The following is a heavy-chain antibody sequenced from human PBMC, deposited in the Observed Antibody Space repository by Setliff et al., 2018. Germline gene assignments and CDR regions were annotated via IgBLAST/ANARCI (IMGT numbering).Heavy chain of an antibody. CDR1: GGSTSSGTYS. CDR3: ARGPSSNDWYVNY. CDR2: GRTYISGLGWIGRTYTSGNT. D-gene: IGHD6-19*01. Sequence: SETLSLTCTVSGGSTSSGTYSWTWIRQPAGEGPEWIGRTYISGLGWIGRTYTSGNTDYNPPLKSRVSITVDRSKNQFSLKLTAVTAADTAVYYCARGPSSNDWYVNYWGQGTPVTVSS. J-gene: IGHJ4*02. V-gene: IGHV4-61*02.